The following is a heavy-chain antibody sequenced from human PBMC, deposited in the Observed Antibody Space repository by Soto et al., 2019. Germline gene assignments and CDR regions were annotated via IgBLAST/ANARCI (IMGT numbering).Heavy chain of an antibody. D-gene: IGHD1-20*01. CDR2: IYYSGST. Sequence: SETLSLTCAVSGGSISSGGYSWSWIRQPPGKGLEWIGYIYYSGSTNYNPSLRSRVTISVDTSKSQFSLRLSSVTAADTAVYYCARDGATEGITWGQGTLVTVSS. J-gene: IGHJ5*02. CDR1: GGSISSGGYS. V-gene: IGHV4-61*08. CDR3: ARDGATEGIT.